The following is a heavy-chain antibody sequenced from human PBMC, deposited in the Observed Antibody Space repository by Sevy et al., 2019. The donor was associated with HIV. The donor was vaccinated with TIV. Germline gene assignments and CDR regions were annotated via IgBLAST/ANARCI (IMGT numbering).Heavy chain of an antibody. CDR1: GYTFSNYG. V-gene: IGHV1-18*01. CDR2: ISRYTT. Sequence: ASVKVSCRASGYTFSNYGITWVRQAPGQGLEWLGWISRYTTNYAQKLQGRVTMTTDTSTSTVSMELRSLKSDDTAVYYCARAPSGGQGPGQYFQYWGQGTRVTVSS. CDR3: ARAPSGGQGPGQYFQY. J-gene: IGHJ1*01. D-gene: IGHD1-26*01.